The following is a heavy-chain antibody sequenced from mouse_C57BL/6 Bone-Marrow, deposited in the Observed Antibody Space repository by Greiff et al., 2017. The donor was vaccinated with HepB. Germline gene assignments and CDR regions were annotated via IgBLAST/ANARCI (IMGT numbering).Heavy chain of an antibody. CDR1: GFSFNTYA. CDR3: VRQGLGRDYFDY. CDR2: IRSKSNNYAT. Sequence: EVHLVESGGGLVQPKGSLKLSCAASGFSFNTYAMNWVRQAPGKGLEWVARIRSKSNNYATYYDDSVKDRFTISRDDSESMLYLQMNSLKTEDTAMYYCVRQGLGRDYFDYWGQGTTLTVSS. J-gene: IGHJ2*01. D-gene: IGHD2-2*01. V-gene: IGHV10-1*01.